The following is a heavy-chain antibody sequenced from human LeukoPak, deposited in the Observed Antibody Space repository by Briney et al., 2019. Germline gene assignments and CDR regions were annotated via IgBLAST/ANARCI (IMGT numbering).Heavy chain of an antibody. J-gene: IGHJ5*02. CDR1: GGSFSDYF. CDR2: IYHSGST. D-gene: IGHD1/OR15-1a*01. V-gene: IGHV4-34*01. CDR3: AKQKGLDP. Sequence: PSETLSLTCAVYGGSFSDYFWSWIRQSPGKGLEWIGEIYHSGSTNYNPSLKSRVTISVDTSKNQFSLELRSVTAADTAVYYCAKQKGLDPWGQGTLVTVSS.